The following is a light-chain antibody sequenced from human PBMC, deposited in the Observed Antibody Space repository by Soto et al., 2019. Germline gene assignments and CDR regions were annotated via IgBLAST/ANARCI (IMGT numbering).Light chain of an antibody. CDR3: PHYDEWPLS. Sequence: EIVMTQSPATLSVSPGERATLSCRASQSVSNNLAWYQKKPGQSPRLLIYFASTSATGSPARFSGSGSGTQFTLTITTLQSEDVDVYYCPHYDEWPLSFGGGTKVE. J-gene: IGKJ4*01. V-gene: IGKV3-15*01. CDR2: FAS. CDR1: QSVSNN.